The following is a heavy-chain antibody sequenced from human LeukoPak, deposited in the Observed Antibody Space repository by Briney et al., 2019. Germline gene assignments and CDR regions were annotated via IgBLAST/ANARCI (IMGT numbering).Heavy chain of an antibody. CDR3: ARRNIGQYYYGSGSYYNENWFDP. D-gene: IGHD3-10*01. J-gene: IGHJ5*02. CDR2: IYSGDSDT. V-gene: IGHV5-51*01. CDR1: GYSFTSYW. Sequence: GESLKISCKGSGYSFTSYWIGWVRQMPGKGLEWMGIIYSGDSDTRYSPSFQGQVTISADKSISTAYLQWSSLKASDTAMYYCARRNIGQYYYGSGSYYNENWFDPWGQGTLVTVSS.